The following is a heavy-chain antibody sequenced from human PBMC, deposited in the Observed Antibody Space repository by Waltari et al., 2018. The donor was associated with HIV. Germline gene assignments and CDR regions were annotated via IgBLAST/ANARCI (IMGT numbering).Heavy chain of an antibody. CDR1: VFTFSSSW. D-gene: IGHD5-12*01. Sequence: EVQLVESGGGLVQPGGSLRLSCAASVFTFSSSWMHWVRQVPGTGLVWVSRINSDGSSTTYADSVKGRFTISRDNAKSTLYLQMNSLRDEDTAVYYCARTFTVATISPLLHWGQGTLVTVSS. V-gene: IGHV3-74*01. CDR2: INSDGSST. CDR3: ARTFTVATISPLLH. J-gene: IGHJ4*02.